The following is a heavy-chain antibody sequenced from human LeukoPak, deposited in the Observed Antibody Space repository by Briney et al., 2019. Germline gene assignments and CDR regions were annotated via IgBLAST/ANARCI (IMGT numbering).Heavy chain of an antibody. D-gene: IGHD2-15*01. Sequence: PGGSLRLSCAASGFTFSSYSMNWVRQAPGKGLEWVSSISSSSSYIYYADSVKGRFTISRDNAKNSLYLQMNSLRADDTAVYYCAKDQLNRFCSGGSCSITHDYWGQGTLVTVSS. V-gene: IGHV3-21*04. CDR2: ISSSSSYI. CDR3: AKDQLNRFCSGGSCSITHDY. J-gene: IGHJ4*02. CDR1: GFTFSSYS.